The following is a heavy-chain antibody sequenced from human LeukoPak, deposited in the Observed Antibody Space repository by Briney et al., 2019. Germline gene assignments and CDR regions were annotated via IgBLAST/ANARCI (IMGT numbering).Heavy chain of an antibody. Sequence: PSETLSLTCTVSGGSISSGGYYWSWIRQPPGKGLEWIGYIYHSGSTYYNPSLKSRVTISVDRSKNQFSLKLSSVTAADTAVYYCARDVWFDPWGQGTLVTVSS. V-gene: IGHV4-30-2*01. J-gene: IGHJ5*02. CDR3: ARDVWFDP. CDR2: IYHSGST. CDR1: GGSISSGGYY.